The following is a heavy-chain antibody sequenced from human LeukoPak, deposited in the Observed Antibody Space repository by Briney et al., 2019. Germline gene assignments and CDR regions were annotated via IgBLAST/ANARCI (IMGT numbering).Heavy chain of an antibody. V-gene: IGHV4-39*02. CDR2: IYYSGST. CDR3: ARDALEIDPYYFDP. CDR1: GGSISSSTYY. D-gene: IGHD1-1*01. Sequence: SETLSLTCTVSGGSISSSTYYWGWIRQPPGKGLEWIGSIYYSGSTFYNPSLKSRVTISVDTSRNQFSLKLSSVTVADTAVYYCARDALEIDPYYFDPWGQGTLVTVSS. J-gene: IGHJ4*02.